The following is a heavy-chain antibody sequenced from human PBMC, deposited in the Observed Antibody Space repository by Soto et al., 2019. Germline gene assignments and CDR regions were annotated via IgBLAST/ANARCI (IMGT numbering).Heavy chain of an antibody. D-gene: IGHD4-4*01. V-gene: IGHV4-30-2*01. Sequence: SEXLSLTCAVSGGSISSGGYSWSWIRQPPGKGLEWVGYIYHSGSTYYNPSLKSRVTISVDRSKNQFSLKLSSVTAADTAVYYCARGMTTVTTIDYWGQGTLVTVSS. CDR2: IYHSGST. CDR1: GGSISSGGYS. J-gene: IGHJ4*02. CDR3: ARGMTTVTTIDY.